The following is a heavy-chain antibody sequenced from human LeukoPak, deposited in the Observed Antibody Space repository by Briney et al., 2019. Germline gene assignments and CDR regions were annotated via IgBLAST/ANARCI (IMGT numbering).Heavy chain of an antibody. J-gene: IGHJ4*02. D-gene: IGHD6-13*01. CDR3: ARVQPYFDY. CDR1: GITLSNYG. V-gene: IGHV3-23*01. CDR2: ISDSGGRT. Sequence: GGSLRLFCAVSGITLSNYGMSWVRQAPGKGLEWVAGISDSGGRTNCADSVKGRFTISRGNAKNSLYLQMNSLRAEDTAVYYCARVQPYFDYWGQGTLVTVSS.